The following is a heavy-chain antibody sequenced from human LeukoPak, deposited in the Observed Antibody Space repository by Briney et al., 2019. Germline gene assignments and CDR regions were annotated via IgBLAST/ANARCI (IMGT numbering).Heavy chain of an antibody. CDR2: INHSGST. CDR1: GGSFSGYY. CDR3: ARLGYGSGSYAFDI. J-gene: IGHJ3*02. Sequence: SETLSLTCAVYGGSFSGYYWSWIRQPPGKGLEWIGEINHSGSTNYNPSLKSRVTISVDTSKNQFPLKLSSVTAADTAVYYCARLGYGSGSYAFDIWGQGTMVTVSS. V-gene: IGHV4-34*01. D-gene: IGHD3-10*01.